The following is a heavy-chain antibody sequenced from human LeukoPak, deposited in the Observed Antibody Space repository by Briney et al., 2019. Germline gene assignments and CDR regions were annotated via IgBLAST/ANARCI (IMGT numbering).Heavy chain of an antibody. CDR3: ARVDIVVVPAQYYYYGMDV. D-gene: IGHD2-2*01. CDR1: GFTFSSYS. CDR2: ISSSSSYI. Sequence: PGGSLRLSCAASGFTFSSYSMNWVRQAPGKGLEWVSSISSSSSYIYYADSVKGRFTISRDNAKNSLYLQMNSLRAEDTAMYYCARVDIVVVPAQYYYYGMDVWGQGTTVTVSS. V-gene: IGHV3-21*01. J-gene: IGHJ6*02.